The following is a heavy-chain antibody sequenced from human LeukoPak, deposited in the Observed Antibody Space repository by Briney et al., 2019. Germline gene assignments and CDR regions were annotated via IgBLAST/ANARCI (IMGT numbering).Heavy chain of an antibody. CDR3: ARVAGWHWFDP. J-gene: IGHJ5*02. CDR2: IRPSGD. D-gene: IGHD2-15*01. V-gene: IGHV3-23*01. Sequence: PGGSLRLSCAASGFTFSSYDMTWVRQAPGRGLEWVSSIRPSGDNGDSVKGRFTISRDNSKNTVYLQMNNMRVDDTAVYYCARVAGWHWFDPWGQGTLVTVSS. CDR1: GFTFSSYD.